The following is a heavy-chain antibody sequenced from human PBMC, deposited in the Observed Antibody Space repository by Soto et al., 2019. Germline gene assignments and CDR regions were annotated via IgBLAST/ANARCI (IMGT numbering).Heavy chain of an antibody. CDR2: ISAYNGNT. J-gene: IGHJ3*02. CDR3: ARDDLLVVPCALDI. V-gene: IGHV1-18*01. D-gene: IGHD2-2*01. CDR1: GDTFGTSG. Sequence: QVQLVQSGAEMKKPGASVRVSCKTSGDTFGTSGFHWVRQAPGQGLEWMGWISAYNGNTYYIQKLQGRVTMTTDTSTSTAYMELRSLKSDDTAVYFCARDDLLVVPCALDIWGQGTMVTVSS.